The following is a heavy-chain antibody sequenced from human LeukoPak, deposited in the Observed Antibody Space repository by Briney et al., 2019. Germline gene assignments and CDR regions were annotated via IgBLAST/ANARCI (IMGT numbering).Heavy chain of an antibody. Sequence: PSETLSLTCTVSAGSISSYYWSWIRQPPGKGLEWIGYIYYSGSTNYNPSLESRVTISVDTSKNQFSLKLSSVTAADTAVYYCARVSYGSGSYVDYWGQGTLVTVSS. V-gene: IGHV4-59*01. CDR3: ARVSYGSGSYVDY. CDR1: AGSISSYY. J-gene: IGHJ4*02. CDR2: IYYSGST. D-gene: IGHD3-10*01.